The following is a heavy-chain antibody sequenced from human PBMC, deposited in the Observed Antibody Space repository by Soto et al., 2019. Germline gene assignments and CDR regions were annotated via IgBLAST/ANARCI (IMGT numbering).Heavy chain of an antibody. CDR2: IYYSGST. J-gene: IGHJ6*03. CDR1: GGSISSYY. CDR3: AGLGFRTNYYYMDV. D-gene: IGHD5-12*01. Sequence: SETLSLTCTVSGGSISSYYWSWIRQPPGKGLEWIGYIYYSGSTNYNPSLKSRVTISVDTSKNQFSLKLSSVTAADTAVYYCAGLGFRTNYYYMDVWGKGTTVTVSS. V-gene: IGHV4-59*01.